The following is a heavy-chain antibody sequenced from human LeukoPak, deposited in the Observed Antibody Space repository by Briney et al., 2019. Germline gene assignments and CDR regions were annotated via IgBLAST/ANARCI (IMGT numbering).Heavy chain of an antibody. CDR2: IYTSGST. CDR3: ARLPGPSYYYYYMDV. V-gene: IGHV4-4*07. CDR1: GGSISSYY. Sequence: PSETLSLTCTVSGGSISSYYWSWIRQPAGKGLEWIGRIYTSGSTNYNPSLKSRVTMSVDPSKNQFSLKLSSVTAADTAVYYCARLPGPSYYYYYMDVWGKGTTVTVSS. J-gene: IGHJ6*03.